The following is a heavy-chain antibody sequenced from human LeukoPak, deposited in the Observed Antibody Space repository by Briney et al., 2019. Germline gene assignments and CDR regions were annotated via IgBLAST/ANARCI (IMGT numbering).Heavy chain of an antibody. CDR2: IRYDGSNK. D-gene: IGHD6-13*01. Sequence: PGGSLRLSCAASGFTFSNYGMHWVRQAPGKGLEWVAFIRYDGSNKYYADSVKGRFTISRDNSKNTLYLQMNSLRAEDTAVYYCARDRIAAAGTGHYFDYWGQGTLVTVSS. V-gene: IGHV3-30*02. J-gene: IGHJ4*02. CDR1: GFTFSNYG. CDR3: ARDRIAAAGTGHYFDY.